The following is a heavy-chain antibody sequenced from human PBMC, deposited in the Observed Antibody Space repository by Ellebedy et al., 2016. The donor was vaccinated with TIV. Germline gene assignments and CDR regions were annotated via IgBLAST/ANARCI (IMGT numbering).Heavy chain of an antibody. CDR1: GFTVSSNY. CDR3: AVGRPNYGDFPS. V-gene: IGHV3-53*01. Sequence: GESLKISXAVPGFTVSSNYMSWVRQAPGRGLEWVSVIYAGGTTDYVASVKGRFPISRDTSKNTLFLQMNSLRADDTAIYYCAVGRPNYGDFPSWGQGTLVTVSS. CDR2: IYAGGTT. J-gene: IGHJ5*02. D-gene: IGHD4-17*01.